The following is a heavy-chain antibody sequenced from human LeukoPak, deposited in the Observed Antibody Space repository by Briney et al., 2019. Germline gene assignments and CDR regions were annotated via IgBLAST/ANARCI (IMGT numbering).Heavy chain of an antibody. CDR3: ARDGDGGYDLTSMDV. CDR1: GFTFSSYA. D-gene: IGHD5-12*01. Sequence: GGSLRLSCAASGFTFSSYAMHWVRQAPGKGLEWVAVISYDGSNKYYADSVKGRFTISRDNSKNTLYLQMNSLRAEDTAVYYCARDGDGGYDLTSMDVWGKGTTVTVST. J-gene: IGHJ6*04. CDR2: ISYDGSNK. V-gene: IGHV3-30-3*01.